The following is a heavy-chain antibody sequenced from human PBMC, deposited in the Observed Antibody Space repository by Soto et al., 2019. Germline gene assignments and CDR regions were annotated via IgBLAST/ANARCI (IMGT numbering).Heavy chain of an antibody. J-gene: IGHJ6*02. V-gene: IGHV1-24*01. CDR1: GYTLTELS. D-gene: IGHD3-10*01. Sequence: ASVKVSCKVSGYTLTELSMHWVRQAPGKGLEWMGGFDPEDGETIYAQKFQGRVTMTEDTSTDTAYMELSSLRSEDTAVYYCAISSVRGVIIFPYYYYGMDVWGQGTTVTVSS. CDR3: AISSVRGVIIFPYYYYGMDV. CDR2: FDPEDGET.